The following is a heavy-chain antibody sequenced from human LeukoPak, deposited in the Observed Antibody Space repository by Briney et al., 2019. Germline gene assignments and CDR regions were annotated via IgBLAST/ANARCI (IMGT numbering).Heavy chain of an antibody. CDR3: AKDQYSGSYHGSDY. Sequence: GGSLRLSCAASGFTFSSYGMHWVRQAPGKGLEWVAFIRDDGSNKYYADTVKGRFTISRDNSKNTLYLQMNSLRAEDTAVYYCAKDQYSGSYHGSDYWGQRTLVTVSS. V-gene: IGHV3-30*02. J-gene: IGHJ4*02. CDR1: GFTFSSYG. CDR2: IRDDGSNK. D-gene: IGHD1-26*01.